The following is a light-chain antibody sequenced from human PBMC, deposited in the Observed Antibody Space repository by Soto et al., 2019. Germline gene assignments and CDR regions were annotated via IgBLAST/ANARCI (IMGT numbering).Light chain of an antibody. J-gene: IGKJ4*01. Sequence: EIVLTQSPATLSLSPGERATLSCRASQSVSSYLAWYQQKPGQAPRLLIYDASNRATGIPARFSGSGSGTDFTLTISSLEPEDFAVYYCQQRSNWPPLTCGGGTKVEI. CDR1: QSVSSY. CDR3: QQRSNWPPLT. V-gene: IGKV3-11*01. CDR2: DAS.